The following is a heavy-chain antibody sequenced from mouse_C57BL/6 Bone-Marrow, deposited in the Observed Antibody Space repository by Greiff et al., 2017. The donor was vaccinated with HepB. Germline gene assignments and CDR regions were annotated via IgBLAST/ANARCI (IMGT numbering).Heavy chain of an antibody. D-gene: IGHD2-12*01. J-gene: IGHJ2*01. CDR2: IDPSDSYT. CDR1: GYTFTSYW. Sequence: QLQQPGAELVMPGASVKLSFKASGYTFTSYWMHWVKQRPGQGLEWIGEIDPSDSYTNYNQKFKGKSTLTVDKSSSTAYMQLSSLTSEDSAVYYCARLYDNFDYWGQGTTLTVSS. V-gene: IGHV1-69*01. CDR3: ARLYDNFDY.